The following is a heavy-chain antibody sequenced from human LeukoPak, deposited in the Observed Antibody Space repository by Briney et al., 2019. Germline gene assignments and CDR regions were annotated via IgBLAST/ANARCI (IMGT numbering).Heavy chain of an antibody. V-gene: IGHV1-2*02. Sequence: GASVKVSCKASGYTFTSYDINWVRQAPGQGLEWMGWINPNSGGTNYAQKFQGRVTMTRDTSISTAYMELSRLRSDDTAVYYCARDSSGYYALYYYYYYMDVWGKGTTVTVSS. CDR1: GYTFTSYD. CDR2: INPNSGGT. J-gene: IGHJ6*03. D-gene: IGHD3-22*01. CDR3: ARDSSGYYALYYYYYYMDV.